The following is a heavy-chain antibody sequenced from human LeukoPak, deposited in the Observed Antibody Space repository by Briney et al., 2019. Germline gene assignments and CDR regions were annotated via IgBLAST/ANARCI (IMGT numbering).Heavy chain of an antibody. CDR3: VRIPNSANFPNWFDP. Sequence: GGSLRLSCAASGFTFSNYNMNWVRQAPGKGLEWISSISGSSTYIYYADSVKGRFTISRDNAKNSLYLQMNSLRADDTAMYYCVRIPNSANFPNWFDPWGQGTLVTVSS. D-gene: IGHD2/OR15-2a*01. J-gene: IGHJ5*02. CDR2: ISGSSTYI. V-gene: IGHV3-21*01. CDR1: GFTFSNYN.